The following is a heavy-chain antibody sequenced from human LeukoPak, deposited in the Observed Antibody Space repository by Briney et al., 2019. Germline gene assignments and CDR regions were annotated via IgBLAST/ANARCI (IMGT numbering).Heavy chain of an antibody. D-gene: IGHD3-3*01. V-gene: IGHV3-23*01. J-gene: IGHJ4*02. CDR3: AKDPTYDFWSGLPYYFDY. Sequence: GGSLRLSCAASGFTFSSYAMSWVRQAPGKGLEWVSAISGSGGSTYYADSVKGRFTISRDNSKNTLYLQMNSLRAEDTAVYYCAKDPTYDFWSGLPYYFDYWGQGTLVTVSS. CDR2: ISGSGGST. CDR1: GFTFSSYA.